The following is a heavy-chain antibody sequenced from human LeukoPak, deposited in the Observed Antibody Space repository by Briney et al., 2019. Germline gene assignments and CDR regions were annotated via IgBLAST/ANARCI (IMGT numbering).Heavy chain of an antibody. Sequence: GGSLRLSCAASGFTFSSYAMHWVRQAPGKGLEYVSAISSNGGSTYYANSVKGRFTISRDNSKNTLYLQMGSLRAEDMAVYYCARGTSEYQLLLGYYFDYWGQGTLVTVSS. D-gene: IGHD2-2*01. J-gene: IGHJ4*02. CDR2: ISSNGGST. CDR1: GFTFSSYA. V-gene: IGHV3-64*01. CDR3: ARGTSEYQLLLGYYFDY.